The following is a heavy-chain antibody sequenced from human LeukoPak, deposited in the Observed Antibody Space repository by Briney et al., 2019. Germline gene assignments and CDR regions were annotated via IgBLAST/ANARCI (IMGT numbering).Heavy chain of an antibody. Sequence: PGGSLRLSCAASGFTFSSYWMSWVRQAPGKGLEWVANIKQDGSEKYYVDSVKGRFTISRDNAKNSLYLQMNSLRAEDTAVYYCARDTALPGPYNWFDPWGQGTLVTVSS. J-gene: IGHJ5*02. V-gene: IGHV3-7*01. CDR1: GFTFSSYW. CDR2: IKQDGSEK. CDR3: ARDTALPGPYNWFDP. D-gene: IGHD1-26*01.